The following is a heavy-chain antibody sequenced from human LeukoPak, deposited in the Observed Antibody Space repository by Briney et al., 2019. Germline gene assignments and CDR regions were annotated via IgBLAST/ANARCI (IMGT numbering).Heavy chain of an antibody. V-gene: IGHV4-59*01. D-gene: IGHD2-2*01. Sequence: SETLSLTCTVSGGSITSSYWIWIRQPPGKGLEWIAYIYPSGSTNYNPSLKSRVTISVDTAKNQFSLKLSSVTAADTAVYYCARSYCSSTTCYSHNWFDPWGQGTLVTVSS. CDR2: IYPSGST. CDR3: ARSYCSSTTCYSHNWFDP. CDR1: GGSITSSY. J-gene: IGHJ5*02.